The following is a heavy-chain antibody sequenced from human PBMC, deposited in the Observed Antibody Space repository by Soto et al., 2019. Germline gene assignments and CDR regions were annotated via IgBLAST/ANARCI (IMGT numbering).Heavy chain of an antibody. J-gene: IGHJ5*02. CDR3: ARVRVAVAVGDA. CDR1: GASVSSGDYY. CDR2: ISHSGST. Sequence: QVQLQEWGPGLVKASQTLSLTCNVSGASVSSGDYYWSWIRQPPGKGLEWIGYISHSGSTDSNPSLRSRLARSLDTSKNQFSLQVRSVTAADTAVYFCARVRVAVAVGDAWGPGTLVTVSS. D-gene: IGHD2-15*01. V-gene: IGHV4-30-4*01.